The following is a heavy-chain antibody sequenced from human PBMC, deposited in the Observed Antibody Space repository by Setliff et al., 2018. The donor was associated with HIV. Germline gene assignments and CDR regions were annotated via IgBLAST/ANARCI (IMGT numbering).Heavy chain of an antibody. CDR3: ARVVVRGVTFIAEYFQH. D-gene: IGHD3-10*01. CDR1: RSTFNSHT. CDR2: IIPILGVA. J-gene: IGHJ1*01. Sequence: SVKVSCKASRSTFNSHTINWVRQAPGQGLDWMGRIIPILGVANYAQRFQGKVTITADKSTSTAYMELRSLRSDDTAVYYCARVVVRGVTFIAEYFQHWGQGTTVTVSS. V-gene: IGHV1-69*02.